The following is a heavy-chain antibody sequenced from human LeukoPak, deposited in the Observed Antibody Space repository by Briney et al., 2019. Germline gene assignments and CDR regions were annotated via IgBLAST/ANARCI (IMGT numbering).Heavy chain of an antibody. CDR2: ISGSGGST. J-gene: IGHJ4*02. V-gene: IGHV3-23*01. Sequence: GGSLRLSCAASGFTFSSYAMSWVRQAPGKGLEWVSAISGSGGSTHYADSVKGRFTISRDNSKNTLYLQMNSLRAEDTAVYYCAKARGVPAAKYYFDYWGQGTLVTVSS. CDR1: GFTFSSYA. CDR3: AKARGVPAAKYYFDY. D-gene: IGHD2-2*01.